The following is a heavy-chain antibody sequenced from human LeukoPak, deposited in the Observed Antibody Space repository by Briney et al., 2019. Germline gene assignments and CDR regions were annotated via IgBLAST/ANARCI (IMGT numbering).Heavy chain of an antibody. V-gene: IGHV4-4*07. J-gene: IGHJ5*02. CDR2: IYTSGSA. Sequence: SETLSLTCTVSGASITSYYWNWICQPAGKGLEWVGRIYTSGSAAYNPSLKSRVSIVLDKSKNQFSLNLSSVTAADTAVYYCASGGNSWNNWFDPWGQGTLVTVSS. CDR3: ASGGNSWNNWFDP. D-gene: IGHD6-13*01. CDR1: GASITSYY.